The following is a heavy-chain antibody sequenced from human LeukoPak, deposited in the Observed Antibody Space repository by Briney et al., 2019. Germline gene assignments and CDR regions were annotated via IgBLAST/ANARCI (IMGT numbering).Heavy chain of an antibody. CDR1: GGSISSSY. Sequence: SETLSLTCAVSGGSISSSYWSWIRQPPGKGLEWIGYIYTSGSTNYNPSLKSRVTISVDTSKNQFSLKLSSVTAADTAVYYCARRRSGGRDFDYWGQGTLVIVSS. CDR3: ARRRSGGRDFDY. J-gene: IGHJ4*02. CDR2: IYTSGST. V-gene: IGHV4-4*09. D-gene: IGHD2-15*01.